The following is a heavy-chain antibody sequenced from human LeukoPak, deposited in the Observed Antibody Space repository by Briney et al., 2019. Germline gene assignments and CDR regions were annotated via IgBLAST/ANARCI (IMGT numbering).Heavy chain of an antibody. Sequence: TSETLSLTCTVSGGSISSYYWSWIRQPPGKGLEWIGYIYYSGSTNYNPSLKSRVTISVDTSKNQFSLKLSSVTAADTAVYYCARGETGIAVAGRVMNYYYYHMDVWGKGTTVPVPS. J-gene: IGHJ6*03. D-gene: IGHD6-19*01. V-gene: IGHV4-59*01. CDR1: GGSISSYY. CDR2: IYYSGST. CDR3: ARGETGIAVAGRVMNYYYYHMDV.